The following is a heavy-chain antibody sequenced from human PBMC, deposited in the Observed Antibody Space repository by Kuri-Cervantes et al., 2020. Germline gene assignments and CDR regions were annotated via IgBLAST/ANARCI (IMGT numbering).Heavy chain of an antibody. J-gene: IGHJ3*02. V-gene: IGHV4-59*01. CDR1: GGSISSYY. D-gene: IGHD3-16*01. CDR2: IYYSGST. Sequence: SETLSLTCTVSGGSISSYYWSWIRQPPGKGLEWIGYIYYSGSTNYNPSLKSRVTISVDTSKNQFSLKLSSVTAADTAVYYCARSLEVWGSYRNAFDIWGQGTMVTVSS. CDR3: ARSLEVWGSYRNAFDI.